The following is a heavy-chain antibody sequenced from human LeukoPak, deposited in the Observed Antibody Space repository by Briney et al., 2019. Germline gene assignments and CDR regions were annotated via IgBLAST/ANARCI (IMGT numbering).Heavy chain of an antibody. V-gene: IGHV3-21*01. CDR3: ARGYCSGGSCYWAFDI. J-gene: IGHJ3*02. Sequence: PGGCLRLSCAASGFTFSHYRMSWVRQAPGKGLEWVSSISTSSSDIYYADSVKGRFTISRDNAKNSLYLQMNSLRAEDTAVFYCARGYCSGGSCYWAFDIWGQGTMVTVSS. CDR2: ISTSSSDI. D-gene: IGHD2-15*01. CDR1: GFTFSHYR.